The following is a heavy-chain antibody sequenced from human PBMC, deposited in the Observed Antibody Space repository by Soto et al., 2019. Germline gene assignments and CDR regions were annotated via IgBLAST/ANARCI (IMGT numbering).Heavy chain of an antibody. CDR3: ATEWARDTAMAREPVYGMDV. Sequence: QVQLQESGPGLVKPSQTLSLTCTVSGGSISSGDYYWSWIRQPPGKGLEWIGYSYYSGSTYYNPSPKSRVTISVDTSKNPFSLKLSSVTAADTAVYYCATEWARDTAMAREPVYGMDVWGQGTTVTVSS. V-gene: IGHV4-30-4*01. CDR1: GGSISSGDYY. CDR2: SYYSGST. D-gene: IGHD5-18*01. J-gene: IGHJ6*02.